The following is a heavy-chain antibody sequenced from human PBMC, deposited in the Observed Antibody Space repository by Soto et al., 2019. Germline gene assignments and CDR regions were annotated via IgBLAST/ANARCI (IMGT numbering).Heavy chain of an antibody. CDR2: INAGNGNT. D-gene: IGHD3-9*01. CDR1: GYTFTSYA. J-gene: IGHJ4*02. Sequence: ASVKVSCKASGYTFTSYAMHWVRQAPGQRLEWMGWINAGNGNTKYSRKFQGRVTITRDTSASTAYMELSSLRSEDTAVYYCARGYYDILTGNLDYWGQGTLVTVSS. CDR3: ARGYYDILTGNLDY. V-gene: IGHV1-3*01.